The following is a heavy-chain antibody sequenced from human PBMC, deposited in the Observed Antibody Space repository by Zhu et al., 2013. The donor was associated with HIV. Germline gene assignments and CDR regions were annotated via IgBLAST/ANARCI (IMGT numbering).Heavy chain of an antibody. CDR3: AREDKGIQLWLYDY. CDR1: GYTFIDYD. Sequence: QVQLVQSGAEVKKPGASVKVSCKAAGYTFIDYDIYWVRQTTGQGLESMGWMNPNSGNTGYAQTFQDRVTMTRNTSMSTAYMELSRLRSDDTAVYYCAREDKGIQLWLYDYWGQGTLVTVSS. V-gene: IGHV1-8*01. J-gene: IGHJ4*02. CDR2: MNPNSGNT. D-gene: IGHD5-18*01.